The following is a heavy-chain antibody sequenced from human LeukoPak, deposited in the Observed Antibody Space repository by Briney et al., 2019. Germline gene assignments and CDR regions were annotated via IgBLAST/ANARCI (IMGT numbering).Heavy chain of an antibody. V-gene: IGHV1-46*01. Sequence: ASVKVSCKASGYTFTSYYMHWERQAPGQGLEWMGIINPSGGSTSYAQKFQGRVTMTRDTSTSTVYMELSSLRSEDTAVYYCARGADYYDSSGRNHDAFDIWGQGTMVTVSS. J-gene: IGHJ3*02. CDR3: ARGADYYDSSGRNHDAFDI. D-gene: IGHD3-22*01. CDR1: GYTFTSYY. CDR2: INPSGGST.